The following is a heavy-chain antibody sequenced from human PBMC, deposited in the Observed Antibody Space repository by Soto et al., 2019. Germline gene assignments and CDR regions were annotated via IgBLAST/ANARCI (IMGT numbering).Heavy chain of an antibody. D-gene: IGHD6-19*01. CDR3: ARMYSSGSGWFHP. Sequence: SETLSLSFFVSGYLIGAGGYYWSCIRNHPGKGLEWIGSFYSSGSIIYNPSLRSRVSITGDMSTNQFSMSLTSVTAEDTARYYCARMYSSGSGWFHPWGQGTLVTVYS. CDR2: FYSSGSI. V-gene: IGHV4-31*03. CDR1: GYLIGAGGYY. J-gene: IGHJ5*02.